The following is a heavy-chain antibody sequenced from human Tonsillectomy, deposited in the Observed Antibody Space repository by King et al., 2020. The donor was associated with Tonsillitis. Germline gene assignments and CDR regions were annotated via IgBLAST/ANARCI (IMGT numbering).Heavy chain of an antibody. Sequence: QLVQSGAEVKKPGASVKVSCKASGYIFPRYGVGWVRQAPGQGLEWVGWINAYSGDTTFAQKFQGRLTMTRDTSTSTVYRELRGLRSDDTAMYYCARESFYYDSSGYMVGDYWGQGTLVTVSS. CDR1: GYIFPRYG. CDR3: ARESFYYDSSGYMVGDY. V-gene: IGHV1-18*01. J-gene: IGHJ4*02. D-gene: IGHD3-22*01. CDR2: INAYSGDT.